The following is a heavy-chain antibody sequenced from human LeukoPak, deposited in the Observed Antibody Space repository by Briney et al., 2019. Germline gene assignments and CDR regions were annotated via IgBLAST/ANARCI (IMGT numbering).Heavy chain of an antibody. Sequence: GGSLRLSCAASGFTFSSYAMHWVRQAPGKGLEWVAVISFDGSNKYYADSVKGRFTISRDNAKNSLFLHMNSLRVEDTALYYCARDRVVVATTTPPYWYFDLWGRGTRVTVSS. CDR1: GFTFSSYA. CDR3: ARDRVVVATTTPPYWYFDL. J-gene: IGHJ2*01. D-gene: IGHD2-15*01. V-gene: IGHV3-30*04. CDR2: ISFDGSNK.